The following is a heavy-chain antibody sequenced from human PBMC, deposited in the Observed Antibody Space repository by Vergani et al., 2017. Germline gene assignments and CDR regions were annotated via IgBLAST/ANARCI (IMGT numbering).Heavy chain of an antibody. J-gene: IGHJ4*02. V-gene: IGHV4-34*01. CDR2: INHSGST. Sequence: QVQLQQWGAGLLKPSETLSLTCAVYGGSFSGYYWSWIRQPPGKGLEWIGEINHSGSTNYNPSLKSRVTISVETSKNQFSLKLSSVTAADTAVYYCARVTGISNYFDYWGQGTLVTVSS. CDR1: GGSFSGYY. D-gene: IGHD3-10*01. CDR3: ARVTGISNYFDY.